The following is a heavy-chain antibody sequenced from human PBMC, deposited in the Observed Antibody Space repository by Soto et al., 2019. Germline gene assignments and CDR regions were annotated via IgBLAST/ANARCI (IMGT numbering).Heavy chain of an antibody. CDR1: GFTFSSYA. V-gene: IGHV3-30-3*01. Sequence: QVQLVESGGGVVQPGRSLRLSCAASGFTFSSYAMHWVRQAPGKGLEWVAVISYDGSNKYYADSVKGRFTISRDNSKNTLYLQMNSLRAEDTAVYYCARGYARYCSGGSCYAFDYWGQGTLVTVSS. CDR2: ISYDGSNK. CDR3: ARGYARYCSGGSCYAFDY. J-gene: IGHJ4*02. D-gene: IGHD2-15*01.